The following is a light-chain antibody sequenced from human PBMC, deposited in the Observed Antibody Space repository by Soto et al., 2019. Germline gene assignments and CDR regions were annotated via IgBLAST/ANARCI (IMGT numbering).Light chain of an antibody. J-gene: IGKJ1*01. CDR1: QSVDTTF. CDR2: GAS. CDR3: QQYMSSVT. Sequence: EIVLTQSPGSLSLSPGQRATLSCRASQSVDTTFFAWYQKKPGQAPRLLIQGASKRATGIPDRFSGSGSGKYFTLIISRLEPEDFAVYYCQQYMSSVTFGQGTKVEIK. V-gene: IGKV3-20*01.